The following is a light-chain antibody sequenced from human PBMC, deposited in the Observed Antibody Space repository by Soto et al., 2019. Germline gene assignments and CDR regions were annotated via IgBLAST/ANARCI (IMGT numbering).Light chain of an antibody. CDR1: SSDVGSYNL. CDR2: EVS. V-gene: IGLV2-18*02. Sequence: QSALTQPPSVSGSPGQSVAISCTGTSSDVGSYNLISWYHQPPGTAPKVMIYEVSNRPTEVPDRFSGSKSGNTASLTISGLQAEDEAAYDCSSYTSSNNYVNGTGNKLTVL. CDR3: SSYTSSNNYV. J-gene: IGLJ1*01.